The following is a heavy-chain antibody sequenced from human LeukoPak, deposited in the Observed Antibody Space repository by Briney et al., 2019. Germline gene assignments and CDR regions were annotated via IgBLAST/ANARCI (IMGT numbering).Heavy chain of an antibody. D-gene: IGHD5-18*01. J-gene: IGHJ6*02. V-gene: IGHV4-34*01. CDR3: ARGPPGELWQRGYYYGMDV. CDR1: GGSFSGYY. CDR2: INHGGST. Sequence: SETLSLTCAVYGGSFSGYYWSWIRQPPGKRLEWIGEINHGGSTNYNPSLKSRVTISVDTSKNQFSLKLSSVTAADTAVYYCARGPPGELWQRGYYYGMDVWGQGTTVTVSS.